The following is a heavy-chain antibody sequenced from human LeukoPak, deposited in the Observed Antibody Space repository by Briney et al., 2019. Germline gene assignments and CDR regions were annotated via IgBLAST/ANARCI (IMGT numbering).Heavy chain of an antibody. CDR2: ISSSSSYI. CDR3: ARGDSSSWAGNWLDP. D-gene: IGHD6-13*01. Sequence: GGSLRLSCAASGFTFSSYSMNWVRQAPGKGLEWVSSISSSSSYIYYADSVKGRFTISRDNAKNSLYLQMNSLRAEDTAVYYCARGDSSSWAGNWLDPWGRGTLVTVSS. V-gene: IGHV3-21*01. CDR1: GFTFSSYS. J-gene: IGHJ5*02.